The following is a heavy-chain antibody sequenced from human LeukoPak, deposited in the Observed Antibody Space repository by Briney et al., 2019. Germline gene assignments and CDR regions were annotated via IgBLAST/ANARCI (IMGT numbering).Heavy chain of an antibody. CDR2: MNPNSGNT. D-gene: IGHD3-22*01. Sequence: GASVKVSCKASGGTFSSYAINWVRQATGQGLEWMGWMNPNSGNTGYAQKFQGRVTMTRNTSISTAYMELSSLRSEDTAVYYCARLDYYDSSGDMDVWGKGTTVTISS. V-gene: IGHV1-8*02. CDR3: ARLDYYDSSGDMDV. J-gene: IGHJ6*03. CDR1: GGTFSSYA.